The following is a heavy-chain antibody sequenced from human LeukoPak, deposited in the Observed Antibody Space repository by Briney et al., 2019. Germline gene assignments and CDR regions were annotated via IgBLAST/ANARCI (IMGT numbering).Heavy chain of an antibody. CDR2: IYYSGST. CDR1: GGSISSHY. CDR3: ARVKIRDILTGYFHDAFDI. Sequence: SETLSLACTVSVSGGSISSHYWSRIRRPPGKGQEWIGYIYYSGSTNYNPSLKSRVTISVDTSKNQISLKLSSVTAADTAVYYCARVKIRDILTGYFHDAFDIWGQGTMVTVSS. V-gene: IGHV4-59*08. J-gene: IGHJ3*02. D-gene: IGHD3-9*01.